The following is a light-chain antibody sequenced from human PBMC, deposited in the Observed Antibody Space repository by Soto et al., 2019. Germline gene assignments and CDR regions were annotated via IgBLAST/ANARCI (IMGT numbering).Light chain of an antibody. J-gene: IGLJ2*01. CDR2: ESN. CDR3: GTWDSSLTAVL. Sequence: QSVLTQPPPVSAAPGQKVTISCSGSSSNIGKNHVSWYQQVPGTAPKLLIYESNKRPSGIPDRFSGSKSGTSATLGIAGLQTGDEADYYCGTWDSSLTAVLFGGGTKLTVL. CDR1: SSNIGKNH. V-gene: IGLV1-51*02.